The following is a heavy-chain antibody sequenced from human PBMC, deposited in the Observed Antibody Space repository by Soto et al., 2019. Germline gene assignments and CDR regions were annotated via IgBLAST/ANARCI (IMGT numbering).Heavy chain of an antibody. D-gene: IGHD6-13*01. CDR1: GYTFTSYY. CDR2: INPSGGST. V-gene: IGHV1-46*03. CDR3: ARGILGIAAAGPYWFDP. J-gene: IGHJ5*02. Sequence: ASVKVSCKASGYTFTSYYMHWVRQAPGQGLEWMGIINPSGGSTSYAQKFQGRVTMTRDTSTSTVYMELSSLRSEDTAVYYCARGILGIAAAGPYWFDPWGQGTLVTVSS.